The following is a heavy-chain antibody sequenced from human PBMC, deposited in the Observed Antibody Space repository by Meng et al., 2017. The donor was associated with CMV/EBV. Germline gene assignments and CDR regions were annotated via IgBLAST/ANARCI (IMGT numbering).Heavy chain of an antibody. J-gene: IGHJ4*02. V-gene: IGHV4-34*01. CDR3: ARGTIFGVVWIGYFDY. Sequence: QVQAQEWGAVLLKPSETLSLTCAVYGGSFSGYYWSWIRQPPGKGLEWIGEINHSGSTNYNPSLKSRVTISVDTSKNQFSLKLSSVTAADTAVYYCARGTIFGVVWIGYFDYWGQGTLVTVSS. CDR2: INHSGST. D-gene: IGHD3-3*02. CDR1: GGSFSGYY.